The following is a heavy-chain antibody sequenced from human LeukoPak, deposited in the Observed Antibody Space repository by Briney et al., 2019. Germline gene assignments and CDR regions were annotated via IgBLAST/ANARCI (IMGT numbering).Heavy chain of an antibody. J-gene: IGHJ3*02. Sequence: PSETLSLTCTVSGGSISSSSYYWGWIRQPPGKGLEWIGSIYYSGSTYYNPSLKSRVTISVDTSTNQLSLRLSSLTAADTAVYYCARSHYYDSSGHLVAYDIWGQGTTVPVSS. CDR2: IYYSGST. CDR1: GGSISSSSYY. D-gene: IGHD3-22*01. CDR3: ARSHYYDSSGHLVAYDI. V-gene: IGHV4-39*07.